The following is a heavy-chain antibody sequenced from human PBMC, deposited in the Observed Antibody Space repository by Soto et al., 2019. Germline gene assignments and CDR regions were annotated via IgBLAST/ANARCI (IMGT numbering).Heavy chain of an antibody. CDR2: IYYSGST. CDR1: GGSISSYY. CDR3: ARSYGDYINFDY. V-gene: IGHV4-59*01. Sequence: SETLSLTCTVSGGSISSYYWSWIRQSPGKGLEWIGYIYYSGSTNYNPSLKSRVTISVGTSKNQFSLKLSSVTAADTAVYYCARSYGDYINFDYWGQGALVTVSS. D-gene: IGHD4-17*01. J-gene: IGHJ4*02.